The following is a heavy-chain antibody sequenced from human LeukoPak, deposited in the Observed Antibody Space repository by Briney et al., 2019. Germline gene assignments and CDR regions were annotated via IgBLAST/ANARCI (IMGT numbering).Heavy chain of an antibody. V-gene: IGHV3-11*06. Sequence: PGGSLRLSCGVSGFTFSDYYMSWIRQAPGKGLEWVSYISSSSSYTNYADSVKGRFTISRDNAKNSLYLQMNSLRGEDTAVYYCARAHYYGSWYFDYWGQGTLVTVSS. CDR2: ISSSSSYT. CDR3: ARAHYYGSWYFDY. D-gene: IGHD3-10*01. CDR1: GFTFSDYY. J-gene: IGHJ4*02.